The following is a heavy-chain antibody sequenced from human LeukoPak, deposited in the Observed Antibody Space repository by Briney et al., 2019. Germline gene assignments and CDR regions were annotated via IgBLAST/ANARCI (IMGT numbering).Heavy chain of an antibody. CDR2: ISGSGEST. V-gene: IGHV3-23*01. D-gene: IGHD7-27*01. CDR3: AREHWDFDY. Sequence: GGSLRLSGAASGFTFSSYAMTWVRQAPGKGLEWVSEISGSGESTYYGDSVKGRFTISRDNSKNTLYLQMNSLRAGDTAIYYCAREHWDFDYWGQGTLVTVSS. J-gene: IGHJ4*02. CDR1: GFTFSSYA.